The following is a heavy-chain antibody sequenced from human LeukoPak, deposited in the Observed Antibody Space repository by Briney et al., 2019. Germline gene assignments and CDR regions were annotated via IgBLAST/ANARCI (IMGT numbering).Heavy chain of an antibody. CDR3: ARVTIYYDSTRGAFDI. V-gene: IGHV1-46*01. Sequence: GASVKVSCKASGYTFTGYYMHWVRQAPGQGLEWMGIINPSGGSTSYAQKFQGRVTMTRDMSTSTVYMELSSLRSEDTAMYYCARVTIYYDSTRGAFDIWGQGTMVTVSS. CDR1: GYTFTGYY. D-gene: IGHD3-22*01. J-gene: IGHJ3*02. CDR2: INPSGGST.